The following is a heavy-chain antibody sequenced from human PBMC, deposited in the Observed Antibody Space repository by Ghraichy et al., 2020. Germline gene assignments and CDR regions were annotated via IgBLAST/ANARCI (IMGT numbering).Heavy chain of an antibody. CDR2: INHSGST. V-gene: IGHV4-34*01. CDR1: GGSFSGYY. CDR3: ARGRRGSGPALSIAAAGPFDY. J-gene: IGHJ4*02. D-gene: IGHD6-13*01. Sequence: ESLNISCAVYGGSFSGYYWSWIRQPPGKGLEWIGEINHSGSTNYNPSLKSRVTISVDTSKNQFSLKLSSVTAADTAVYYCARGRRGSGPALSIAAAGPFDYWGQGTLVTVSS.